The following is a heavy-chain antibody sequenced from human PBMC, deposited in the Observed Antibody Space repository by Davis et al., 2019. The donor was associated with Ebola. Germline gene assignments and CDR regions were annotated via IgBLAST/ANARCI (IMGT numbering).Heavy chain of an antibody. V-gene: IGHV3-30*09. D-gene: IGHD3-3*01. CDR2: ISYDGKNT. J-gene: IGHJ4*02. CDR1: GFMYSNHA. CDR3: ARAVFHEVLDY. Sequence: GESLKISCVASGFMYSNHALHWVRQTPAKGLEWVSAISYDGKNTYYADSVKGRFAISRDNSKNTLHLQMSGLRPDDTAGYYCARAVFHEVLDYWGQGTPVTVSS.